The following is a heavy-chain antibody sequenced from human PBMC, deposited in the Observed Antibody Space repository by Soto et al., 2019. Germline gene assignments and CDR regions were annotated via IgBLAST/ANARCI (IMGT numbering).Heavy chain of an antibody. V-gene: IGHV4-28*01. J-gene: IGHJ3*02. D-gene: IGHD3-22*01. Sequence: SETLSLTCAVSGYSISSSNWWGWIRQPPGKGLEWIGYIYYSGSTYYNPSLKSRVTMSVDTSKNQFSLKLSSVTAVDTAVYYCARKLRTLNDSSGYYGAFDIWGQGTMVTVSS. CDR2: IYYSGST. CDR1: GYSISSSNW. CDR3: ARKLRTLNDSSGYYGAFDI.